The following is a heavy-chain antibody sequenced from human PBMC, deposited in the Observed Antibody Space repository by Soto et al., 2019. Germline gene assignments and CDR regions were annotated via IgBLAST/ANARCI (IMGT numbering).Heavy chain of an antibody. CDR3: ARAVYCISTSCYSYYFDY. D-gene: IGHD2-2*01. CDR1: GYTFTSYD. V-gene: IGHV1-18*01. CDR2: ISAYNGDT. J-gene: IGHJ4*02. Sequence: ASVKVSCKASGYTFTSYDVNWVRQAPGQGLEWMGWISAYNGDTNYAQKLQGRVTMTTDTSTSTAYMELRSLRSDDTAVYYCARAVYCISTSCYSYYFDYRGQGTLVTVSS.